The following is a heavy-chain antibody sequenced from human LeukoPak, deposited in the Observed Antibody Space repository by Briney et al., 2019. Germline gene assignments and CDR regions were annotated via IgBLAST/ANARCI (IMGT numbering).Heavy chain of an antibody. V-gene: IGHV4-59*01. D-gene: IGHD6-19*01. CDR1: GVSISSYY. CDR2: IYYRGST. J-gene: IGHJ4*02. CDR3: ARDGDNSGWNDF. Sequence: PSETLSLTCTVSGVSISSYYWSWIRQPPGKGLEWIGYIYYRGSTNYNPSLKSRVTISVDTSKNQFSLKLSSVTAADTAVYYCARDGDNSGWNDFWGQGTLVTVSS.